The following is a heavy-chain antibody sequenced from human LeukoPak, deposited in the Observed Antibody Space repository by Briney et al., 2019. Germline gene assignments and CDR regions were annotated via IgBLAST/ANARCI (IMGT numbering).Heavy chain of an antibody. V-gene: IGHV4-59*01. CDR1: GASIRNNF. J-gene: IGHJ4*02. CDR2: ISYTGTT. D-gene: IGHD3-3*01. Sequence: SETLSLTCDDSGASIRNNFWSLLRHAPGKALYWIGYISYTGTTNYNPSLQSRVTISVDTSKNQLSLKLTSMTAADTAVYYCARDTSGYYGRYEHWGQGTLVTVSS. CDR3: ARDTSGYYGRYEH.